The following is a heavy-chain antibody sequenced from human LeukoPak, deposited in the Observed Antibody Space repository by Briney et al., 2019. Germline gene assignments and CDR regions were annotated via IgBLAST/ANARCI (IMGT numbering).Heavy chain of an antibody. CDR2: ISASCVST. Sequence: PGGSLRLSCAASGFTFSTYATSWVRQPPAKGLEWVSGISASCVSTYSADSVKGRLTISRDNSKNTLYLQMNSLRAEDTAVYYCPKVGPYSGNYHGDAFDICGQGTMVTVSS. CDR3: PKVGPYSGNYHGDAFDI. D-gene: IGHD1-26*01. CDR1: GFTFSTYA. V-gene: IGHV3-23*01. J-gene: IGHJ3*02.